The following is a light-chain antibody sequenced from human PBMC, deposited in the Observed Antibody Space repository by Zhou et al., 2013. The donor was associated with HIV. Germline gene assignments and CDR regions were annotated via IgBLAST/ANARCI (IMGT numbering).Light chain of an antibody. CDR1: QNIRRS. J-gene: IGKJ1*01. V-gene: IGKV1-17*01. CDR3: QQYNSFWT. CDR2: AAS. Sequence: DIQMTQSPYSLSASVGDTVTITCRASQNIRRSLSWYQQRPGKAPKVLIYAASSLQSGVPSRFSGSGSGTEFTLTITSLQPDDFATYYCQQYNSFWTFGQGTKVEIK.